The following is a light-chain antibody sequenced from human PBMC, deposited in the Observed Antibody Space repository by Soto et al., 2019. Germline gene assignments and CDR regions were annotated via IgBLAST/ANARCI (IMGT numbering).Light chain of an antibody. CDR2: DAS. Sequence: DIVLTQYPGNLSLSPGERATLSCRASQSVRGTSLAWYQQKPGQAPRLLIYDASSRATGIPDRFSGGGSGTDFTLTISRLETEDFAVYYCQHYGSSPTITFGQGTRLEIK. V-gene: IGKV3-20*01. J-gene: IGKJ5*01. CDR3: QHYGSSPTIT. CDR1: QSVRGTS.